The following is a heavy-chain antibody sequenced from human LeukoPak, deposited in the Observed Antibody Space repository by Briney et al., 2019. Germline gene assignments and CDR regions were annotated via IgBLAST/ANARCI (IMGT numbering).Heavy chain of an antibody. CDR3: VKDRSGGSATLFPPFEY. J-gene: IGHJ4*02. CDR2: ISGSGGST. Sequence: GGSLRLSCAASGFTFSSYAMNWVRQAPGRGLEGVAGISGSGGSTYYEKSLNRPVTISTDTSDNTLFLQIRSLSAEDTAVYYCVKDRSGGSATLFPPFEYWGQGSLVTVSS. D-gene: IGHD3-10*01. V-gene: IGHV3-23*01. CDR1: GFTFSSYA.